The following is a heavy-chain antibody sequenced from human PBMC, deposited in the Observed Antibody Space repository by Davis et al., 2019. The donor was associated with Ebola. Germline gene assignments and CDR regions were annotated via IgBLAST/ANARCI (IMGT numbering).Heavy chain of an antibody. J-gene: IGHJ4*02. CDR1: GGSFSDYS. Sequence: SETLSLTCAVQGGSFSDYSYSWIRQPPGKGLEWIGEINHSGSTNYNPSLKSRVTISVDTSKNQFSLKLSSVTAADTAVYYCARQIASCSGGDCFQPDYWGQGTLVTVSS. CDR2: INHSGST. V-gene: IGHV4-34*01. D-gene: IGHD2-21*02. CDR3: ARQIASCSGGDCFQPDY.